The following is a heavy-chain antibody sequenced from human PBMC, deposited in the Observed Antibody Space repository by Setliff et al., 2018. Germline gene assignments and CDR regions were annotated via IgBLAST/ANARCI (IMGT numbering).Heavy chain of an antibody. CDR3: ARRPLYHYDFWSNWFDP. CDR2: INHSGST. CDR1: GGSFSGYY. D-gene: IGHD3-3*01. Sequence: SETLSLTCAVYGGSFSGYYWSWIRQPPGKGLEWIGEINHSGSTNYNPSLKSRVTISVDTSKNQFSLRLTSVTAADTAVYYCARRPLYHYDFWSNWFDPWGQGTLVTVSS. J-gene: IGHJ5*02. V-gene: IGHV4-34*01.